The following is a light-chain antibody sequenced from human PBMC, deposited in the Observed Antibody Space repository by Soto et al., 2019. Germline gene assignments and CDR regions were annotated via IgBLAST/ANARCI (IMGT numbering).Light chain of an antibody. J-gene: IGKJ1*01. V-gene: IGKV3-20*01. CDR2: GAS. Sequence: ERVLTQSPGPPSFSPGERATLSCRASQSVSSNYLAWYQQKPGQAPRLLIYGASTRATGIPDRFSGSGSGTDFTLTISRLEPEDSAVYYCQQYGSSPTWTFGQGTKVDIK. CDR3: QQYGSSPTWT. CDR1: QSVSSNY.